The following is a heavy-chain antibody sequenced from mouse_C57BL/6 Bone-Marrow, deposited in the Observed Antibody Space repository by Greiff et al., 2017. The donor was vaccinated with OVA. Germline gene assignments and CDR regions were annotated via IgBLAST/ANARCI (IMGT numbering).Heavy chain of an antibody. CDR1: GFNIKDDY. CDR3: TPRQLRLRYAMDY. CDR2: IDPENGDT. D-gene: IGHD3-2*02. V-gene: IGHV14-4*01. Sequence: EVQLQQSGAELVRPGASVKLSCTASGFNIKDDYMHWVKQRPEQGLEWIGWIDPENGDTEYASKFQGKATITADTSSNTAYLQLSSLTSEDTAVYYCTPRQLRLRYAMDYWGQGTSVTVSS. J-gene: IGHJ4*01.